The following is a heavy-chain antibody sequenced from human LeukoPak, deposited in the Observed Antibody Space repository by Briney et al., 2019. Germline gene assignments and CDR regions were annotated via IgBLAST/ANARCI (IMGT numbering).Heavy chain of an antibody. CDR2: IYYSGST. Sequence: SETLSLTCTVSGGSISSSDYYWGWIRQPPGKGLEYIGIIYYSGSTYYNPSLKSRVTISVDTSKNQFFLKLTSVTAADTAVYYCARHPRGRTAPGGLHWGQGTLVTVSS. D-gene: IGHD1-1*01. J-gene: IGHJ4*02. CDR1: GGSISSSDYY. V-gene: IGHV4-39*01. CDR3: ARHPRGRTAPGGLH.